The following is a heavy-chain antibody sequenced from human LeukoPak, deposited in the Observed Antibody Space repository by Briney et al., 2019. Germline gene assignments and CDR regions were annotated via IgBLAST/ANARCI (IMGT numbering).Heavy chain of an antibody. CDR1: GGSISSYY. Sequence: SETLSLTCTVSGGSISSYYWSWIRQPAGKGLEWIGRIYTSGSTNYNPSLKSRVTMSVDTSKNQFSLKLSSVTAADTAVYYCARGQSITGPEYYFDYWGQGTLVTVSS. J-gene: IGHJ4*02. V-gene: IGHV4-4*07. CDR2: IYTSGST. CDR3: ARGQSITGPEYYFDY. D-gene: IGHD3-10*01.